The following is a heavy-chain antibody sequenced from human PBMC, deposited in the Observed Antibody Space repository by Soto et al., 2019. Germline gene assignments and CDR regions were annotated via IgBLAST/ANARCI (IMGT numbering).Heavy chain of an antibody. J-gene: IGHJ4*02. CDR3: AREMVARGIAVSGTFGY. CDR1: GFTVSSNY. V-gene: IGHV3-66*01. CDR2: IYSGGST. D-gene: IGHD6-19*01. Sequence: EVQLVESGGGLVQPGGSLRLSCAASGFTVSSNYMSWVRQAPGKGLEWVSVIYSGGSTYYADSVKGRCTISRDNSKRTIDIQMNRLRAEDTAVYQGAREMVARGIAVSGTFGYWGQGTLVTVST.